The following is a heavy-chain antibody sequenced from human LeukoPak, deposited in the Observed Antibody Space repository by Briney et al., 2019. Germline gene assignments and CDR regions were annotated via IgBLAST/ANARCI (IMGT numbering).Heavy chain of an antibody. CDR3: AKDSGYYYYYYMDV. J-gene: IGHJ6*03. Sequence: GGSLRLSCAASGFTFSNYWMHWVRHTPEKGLVWVSRINSDGSSTNYADSVKGRFTISRDNAKNTLYLQMNSLRAEDTAVYYCAKDSGYYYYYYMDVWGKGTTVTVSS. CDR2: INSDGSST. CDR1: GFTFSNYW. V-gene: IGHV3-74*01. D-gene: IGHD1-26*01.